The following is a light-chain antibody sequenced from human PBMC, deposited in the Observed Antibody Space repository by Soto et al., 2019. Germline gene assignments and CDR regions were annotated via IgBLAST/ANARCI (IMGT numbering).Light chain of an antibody. CDR1: SSDVGGYNY. J-gene: IGLJ2*01. V-gene: IGLV2-14*01. CDR3: SSYTSSSTLVV. Sequence: QSALTQPASVSGSPGQSITISCTGTSSDVGGYNYVSWCQQHPGKAPKLMIYDVSNRPSGVSNRFSGSKSGNTASLTISGLQAEDDADYYSSSYTSSSTLVVFGGGTTVTVL. CDR2: DVS.